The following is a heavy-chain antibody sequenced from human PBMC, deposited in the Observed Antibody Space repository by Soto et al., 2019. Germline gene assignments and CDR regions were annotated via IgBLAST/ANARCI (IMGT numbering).Heavy chain of an antibody. J-gene: IGHJ4*02. CDR1: GFSLKTNGVF. D-gene: IGHD3-10*01. CDR2: IYWDDDK. CDR3: AYRRRRVCDRSTGDFDY. V-gene: IGHV2-5*02. Sequence: QITLSESGPAVLKSTETLTLTCKFSGFSLKTNGVFVGWIRQSPGAALEWLAFIYWDDDKLYSPSLKNRLSITKDASNNKVVLTLTYMDPVDTVTYYWAYRRRRVCDRSTGDFDYWCQGTLVTVFS.